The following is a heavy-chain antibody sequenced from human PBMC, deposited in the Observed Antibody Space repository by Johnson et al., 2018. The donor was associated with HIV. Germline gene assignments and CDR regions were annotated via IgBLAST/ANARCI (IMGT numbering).Heavy chain of an antibody. D-gene: IGHD3-22*01. CDR1: GFTFSSYA. CDR3: ARGDDSSGYLTAFDI. CDR2: ISYDGSNK. J-gene: IGHJ3*02. Sequence: QVQLVESGGGVVQPGRSLRLSCAASGFTFSSYAMHWVRQAPGKGLEWVAVISYDGSNKYYADSVKGRFTISRDNSKNTLYLHMNSLRAEDTAVYYCARGDDSSGYLTAFDIWGQGTMVTVSS. V-gene: IGHV3-30-3*01.